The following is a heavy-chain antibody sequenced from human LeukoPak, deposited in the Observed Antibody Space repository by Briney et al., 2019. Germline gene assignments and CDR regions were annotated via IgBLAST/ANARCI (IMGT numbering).Heavy chain of an antibody. CDR1: GGSISSYY. J-gene: IGHJ5*02. CDR3: ARLIIVRGVIIARYNWFDP. D-gene: IGHD3-10*01. V-gene: IGHV4-59*01. Sequence: SETLSLTCTVSGGSISSYYWSWIRQPPGKGLEWIGYIYYSGSTNYNPSLKSRVTISVDTSKYQFSLKLSSVTAADTAVYYCARLIIVRGVIIARYNWFDPWGQGTLVTVSS. CDR2: IYYSGST.